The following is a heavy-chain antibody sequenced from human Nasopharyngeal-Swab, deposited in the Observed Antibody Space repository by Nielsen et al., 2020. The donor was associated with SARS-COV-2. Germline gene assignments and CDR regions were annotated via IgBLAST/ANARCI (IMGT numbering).Heavy chain of an antibody. CDR2: IIPIFGTA. Sequence: SVKVSCKASGGTFSSYAISWVRQAPGQGLEWMGGIIPIFGTANYAQKFQGRVTITADESTSTAYMELSSLRSEDTAVYYCARGAYYDILTGYYPFDYWGQGTLVTVSS. V-gene: IGHV1-69*13. D-gene: IGHD3-9*01. CDR1: GGTFSSYA. CDR3: ARGAYYDILTGYYPFDY. J-gene: IGHJ4*02.